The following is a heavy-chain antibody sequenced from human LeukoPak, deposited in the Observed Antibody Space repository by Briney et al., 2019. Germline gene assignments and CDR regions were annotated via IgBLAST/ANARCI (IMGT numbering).Heavy chain of an antibody. J-gene: IGHJ6*03. V-gene: IGHV4-34*01. CDR1: GGSFSGYY. CDR2: INHSGST. CDR3: ARDPDFWSGYYYMDV. Sequence: SETLSLTCAVYGGSFSGYYWSWIRQPPGKGLEWIGEINHSGSTNYNPSLKSRVTISVDTSKNQFSLKLNSVTAADTAVYYCARDPDFWSGYYYMDVWGRGTTVTVSS. D-gene: IGHD3-3*01.